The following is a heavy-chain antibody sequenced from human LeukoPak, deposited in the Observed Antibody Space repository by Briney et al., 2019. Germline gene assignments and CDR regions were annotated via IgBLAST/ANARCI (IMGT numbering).Heavy chain of an antibody. J-gene: IGHJ4*02. CDR2: IQYDGGNE. D-gene: IGHD1-1*01. Sequence: PGGSLRLSCAASGFTFSTYGMHWVRQAPGKGLEWVAFIQYDGGNEYYADSVKGRFTISRDNSKNTLYLQMNSLTAEDTAVYYCAPTGTTGFGYFDYWGQGTLVTVSS. V-gene: IGHV3-30*02. CDR3: APTGTTGFGYFDY. CDR1: GFTFSTYG.